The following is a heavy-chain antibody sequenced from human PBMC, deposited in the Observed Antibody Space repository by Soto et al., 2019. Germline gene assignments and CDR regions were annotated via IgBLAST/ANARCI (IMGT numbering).Heavy chain of an antibody. CDR1: GDSISSRRSY. D-gene: IGHD3-10*01. V-gene: IGHV4-39*01. CDR2: IYYSGTT. J-gene: IGHJ4*02. Sequence: SETLSLTFTVTGDSISSRRSYWGWIRQPPGKGLEWIGSIYYSGTTYNNPSLRSRVSMSIDTSKDQFSLKLKSVTAADTALYSCASQRTSVVNQAYFDVWGPGSLVT. CDR3: ASQRTSVVNQAYFDV.